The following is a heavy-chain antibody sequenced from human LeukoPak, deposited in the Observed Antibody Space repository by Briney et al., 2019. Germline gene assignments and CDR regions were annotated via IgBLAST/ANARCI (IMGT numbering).Heavy chain of an antibody. V-gene: IGHV4-39*07. Sequence: SETLSLTCGVSGGSMSSSSYYWGWIRQPPGKGLEWIGRIYYSGSTYYKPSLKSRATISVDSSKKQFSLHLSSVTAADTAGCYCARATYCSGDSCYSGIFDYWGQGTLVTVSS. J-gene: IGHJ4*02. D-gene: IGHD2-15*01. CDR3: ARATYCSGDSCYSGIFDY. CDR2: IYYSGST. CDR1: GGSMSSSSYY.